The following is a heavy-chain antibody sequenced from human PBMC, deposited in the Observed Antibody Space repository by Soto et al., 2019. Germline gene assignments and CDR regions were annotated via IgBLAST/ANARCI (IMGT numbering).Heavy chain of an antibody. CDR1: GFTFSNYW. CDR3: ERDTWNTV. D-gene: IGHD1-1*01. CDR2: VNGDGSST. J-gene: IGHJ3*01. Sequence: EVQLVESGGGLVQPGGALRLSCAASGFTFSNYWMHWVRQVPGKGLVWVSRVNGDGSSTFYADSVKGRFTISRDNAENTVFLQMNSLRAEDTAVYYCERDTWNTVWGQGTMVTVSS. V-gene: IGHV3-74*01.